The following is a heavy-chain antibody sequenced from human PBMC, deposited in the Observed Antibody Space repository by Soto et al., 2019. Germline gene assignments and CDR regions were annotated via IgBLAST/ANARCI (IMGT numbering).Heavy chain of an antibody. J-gene: IGHJ5*02. Sequence: SETLSLTCAVSGGSISSGGYSWSWIRQPPGKGLEWIGYIYHSGSTYYNPSLKSRVTISVDRSKNQFSLKLSSVTAADTAVYYCAIQIVVVTERGSGNNWFDPWGQGTLVTVSS. CDR2: IYHSGST. D-gene: IGHD2-21*02. CDR1: GGSISSGGYS. V-gene: IGHV4-30-2*01. CDR3: AIQIVVVTERGSGNNWFDP.